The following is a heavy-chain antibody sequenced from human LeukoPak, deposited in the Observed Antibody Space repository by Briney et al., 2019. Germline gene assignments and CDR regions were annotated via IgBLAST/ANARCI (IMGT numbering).Heavy chain of an antibody. CDR1: VFTFGSYS. Sequence: GGSLRLSSAASVFTFGSYSMNWVRQAPGKGLEWVSYISSSSSTIYYADSVKGLFTISRDNAKNSLYLQMNSLRAEDTAVYYCARGENYYDSSGYIAYWGQGTLVTVSS. V-gene: IGHV3-48*01. CDR3: ARGENYYDSSGYIAY. CDR2: ISSSSSTI. D-gene: IGHD3-22*01. J-gene: IGHJ4*02.